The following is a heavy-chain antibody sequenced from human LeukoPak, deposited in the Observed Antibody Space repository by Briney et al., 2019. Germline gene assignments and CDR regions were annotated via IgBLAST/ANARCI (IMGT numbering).Heavy chain of an antibody. V-gene: IGHV3-23*01. J-gene: IGHJ4*02. CDR3: ARWGSFDY. Sequence: GGSLRLSCAASGFTFSSYAMSWVRQAPGKGLEWVSAISGSGGSTYYADSVKGRFTISRDNAKNSLYLQMNSLRDEDTAVYYCARWGSFDYWGQGTLVTVSS. D-gene: IGHD1-26*01. CDR1: GFTFSSYA. CDR2: ISGSGGST.